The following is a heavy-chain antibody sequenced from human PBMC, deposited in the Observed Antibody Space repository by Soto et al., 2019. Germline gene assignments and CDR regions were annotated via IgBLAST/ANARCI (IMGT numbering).Heavy chain of an antibody. V-gene: IGHV1-2*04. CDR3: ARGSYYDILTAHLTTAPEFDT. CDR1: GYTFTGYY. J-gene: IGHJ5*02. CDR2: INPNSGGT. Sequence: GASVKVSCKASGYTFTGYYMHWVRQAPGQGLEWMGWINPNSGGTNYAQKFQGWVTMTTDTSISTAYMELSRLRSDATAGYYCARGSYYDILTAHLTTAPEFDTWGQGTPVTVSS. D-gene: IGHD3-9*01.